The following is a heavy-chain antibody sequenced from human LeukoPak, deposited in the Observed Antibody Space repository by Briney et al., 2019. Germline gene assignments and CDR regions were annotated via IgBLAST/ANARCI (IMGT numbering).Heavy chain of an antibody. D-gene: IGHD6-19*01. J-gene: IGHJ4*02. CDR3: TRGYSSGWYNQDY. CDR2: IRSKAYGGTT. CDR1: GFTFSSYS. Sequence: GGSLRLSCAASGFTFSSYSMNWVRQAPGKGLEWVGFIRSKAYGGTTEYAASVKGRFTISRDDPKSIAYLQMNSLKTEDTAVYYCTRGYSSGWYNQDYWGQGTLVTVSS. V-gene: IGHV3-49*04.